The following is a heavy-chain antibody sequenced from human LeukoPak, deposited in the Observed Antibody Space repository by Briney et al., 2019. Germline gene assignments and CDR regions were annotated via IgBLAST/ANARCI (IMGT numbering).Heavy chain of an antibody. CDR2: INHSGST. D-gene: IGHD2-2*02. V-gene: IGHV4-34*01. J-gene: IGHJ4*02. CDR3: ARVFCSSTSCYMDY. Sequence: SESLSLTCAVYGGSFSGYYSSWIRQPPGKGLEWIGEINHSGSTNYNPSLKSRVTISVDTSKNQFSLKLSSVTAADTAVYYCARVFCSSTSCYMDYWGQGTLVTVSS. CDR1: GGSFSGYY.